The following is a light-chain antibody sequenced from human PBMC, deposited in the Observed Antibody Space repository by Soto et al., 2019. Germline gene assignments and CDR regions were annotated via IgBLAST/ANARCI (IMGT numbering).Light chain of an antibody. CDR3: QQYNNWWT. Sequence: EIAMTQSAATLSVSPGERATLSCRASQSVSTNLAWYQQKPGQAPRLLIYGASTRATGIPARFSGSGSETEFTLTISSLQSEDSAVYYCQQYNNWWTFGQGTKVDIK. J-gene: IGKJ1*01. CDR1: QSVSTN. CDR2: GAS. V-gene: IGKV3-15*01.